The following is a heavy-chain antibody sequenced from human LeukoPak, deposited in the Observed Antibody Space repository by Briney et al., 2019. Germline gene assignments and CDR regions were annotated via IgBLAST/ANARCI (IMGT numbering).Heavy chain of an antibody. D-gene: IGHD6-13*01. J-gene: IGHJ5*02. V-gene: IGHV4-39*01. Sequence: SETLSLTCTVSGGSIRSSGYYWGWIRQPPGKGLEWIGSIYYSGSTYYNPSLKSRVTISVDTSKNQFSLKLSSVTAADTAVYYCARHETYSSSWYPQGNWFDPWGQGTLVTVSS. CDR2: IYYSGST. CDR1: GGSIRSSGYY. CDR3: ARHETYSSSWYPQGNWFDP.